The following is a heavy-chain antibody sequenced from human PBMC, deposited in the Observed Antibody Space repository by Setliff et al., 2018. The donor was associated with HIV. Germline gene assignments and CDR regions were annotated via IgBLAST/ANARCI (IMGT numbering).Heavy chain of an antibody. CDR2: INTGNGST. J-gene: IGHJ6*02. Sequence: GASVKVSCKASGYIFTNYAMQWVRQAPGQGLEWMGWINTGNGSTKYSQKFQGRVAISRDTFASTAYMYLSSLRSEDTAVYYCARPDSRWYARGRDPLYGMDAWGQGTTVTVSS. CDR1: GYIFTNYA. CDR3: ARPDSRWYARGRDPLYGMDA. V-gene: IGHV1-3*04. D-gene: IGHD6-13*01.